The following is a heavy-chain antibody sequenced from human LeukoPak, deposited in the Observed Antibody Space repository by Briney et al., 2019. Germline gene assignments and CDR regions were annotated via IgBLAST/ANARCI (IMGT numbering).Heavy chain of an antibody. D-gene: IGHD5-18*01. V-gene: IGHV4-39*01. CDR3: ARQSSGYSYGLVDY. CDR1: GGSISSSSYY. J-gene: IGHJ4*02. CDR2: IYYSGST. Sequence: SETLSLTCTVSGGSISSSSYYWGWIRQPPGKGLEWIGSIYYSGSTYYNPSLKSRVTISVDTSKNQFSLKLSSVTAADTAVYYCARQSSGYSYGLVDYWGQGTLVTVSS.